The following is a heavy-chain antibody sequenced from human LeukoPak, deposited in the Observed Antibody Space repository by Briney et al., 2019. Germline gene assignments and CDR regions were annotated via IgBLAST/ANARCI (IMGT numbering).Heavy chain of an antibody. Sequence: GTLSLTCAVSGGSISSSNWWSWVRQAPGKGLEWVSTIGGSGSSTYYADSVKGRFTLSRDNSKDTLYLHMNSLRAEDTALYYCAKGVTSRVAFDYWGQGTVVTVSS. CDR3: AKGVTSRVAFDY. J-gene: IGHJ4*02. CDR1: GGSISSSN. CDR2: IGGSGSST. D-gene: IGHD2-2*01. V-gene: IGHV3-23*01.